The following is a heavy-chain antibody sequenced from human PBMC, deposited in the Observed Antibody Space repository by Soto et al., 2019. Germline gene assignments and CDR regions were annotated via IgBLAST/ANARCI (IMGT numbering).Heavy chain of an antibody. Sequence: SETLSLTCTVSGGFIISGDYYWSWIRQSPGKGLEWIGYMYSSGTTYYNPSLKSRVTISIDASKNQFYLRLSSVTAADTAVYYCARGSGITGTTKDWFDPWGQGALVTVSS. D-gene: IGHD1-7*01. CDR3: ARGSGITGTTKDWFDP. CDR2: MYSSGTT. J-gene: IGHJ5*02. V-gene: IGHV4-30-4*01. CDR1: GGFIISGDYY.